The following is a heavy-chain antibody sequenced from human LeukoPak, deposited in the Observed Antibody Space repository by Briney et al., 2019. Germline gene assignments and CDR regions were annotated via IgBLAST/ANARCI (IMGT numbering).Heavy chain of an antibody. CDR1: GFTFSNYA. CDR3: ARDGGDIVVVTASYYYMDV. Sequence: GGSLRLSCGASGFTFSNYAIHWVRQAPAKGLEYVSAISSNGGSTYYANSVKGRFTISRDNSKNTLYLQMGSLRAEDMARYYCARDGGDIVVVTASYYYMDVWGKGTTVTVSS. CDR2: ISSNGGST. V-gene: IGHV3-64*01. D-gene: IGHD2-21*02. J-gene: IGHJ6*03.